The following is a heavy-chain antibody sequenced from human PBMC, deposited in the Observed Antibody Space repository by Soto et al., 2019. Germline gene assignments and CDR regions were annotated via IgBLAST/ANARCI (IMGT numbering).Heavy chain of an antibody. CDR2: IIPIFGTA. D-gene: IGHD6-6*01. V-gene: IGHV1-69*13. Sequence: GASVKVSCKASGGTFSSYAISWVRQAPGKGLEWMGGIIPIFGTANHAQKFQGRVTITADESTSTAYMELSSLGSENTAVYYCARDRTSSIAARNYYYYYGMDVWGQGTTVTVSS. CDR3: ARDRTSSIAARNYYYYYGMDV. J-gene: IGHJ6*02. CDR1: GGTFSSYA.